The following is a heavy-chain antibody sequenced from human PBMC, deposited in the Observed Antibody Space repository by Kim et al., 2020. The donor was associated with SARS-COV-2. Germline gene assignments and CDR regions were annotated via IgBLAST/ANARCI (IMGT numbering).Heavy chain of an antibody. CDR2: IWYDGSNK. CDR1: GFTFSSYG. CDR3: AREIVYCTNGVCPTGYGMDV. Sequence: GGSLRLSCAASGFTFSSYGMHWVRQAPGKGLEWVAVIWYDGSNKYYADSVKGRFTISRDNSKNTLYLQMNSLRAEDTAVYYCAREIVYCTNGVCPTGYGMDVWGQGSTVTVSS. V-gene: IGHV3-33*01. J-gene: IGHJ6*02. D-gene: IGHD2-8*01.